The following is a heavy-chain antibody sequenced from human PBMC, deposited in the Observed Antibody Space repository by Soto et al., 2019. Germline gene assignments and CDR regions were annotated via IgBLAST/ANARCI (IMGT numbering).Heavy chain of an antibody. CDR1: GYTFTSYY. J-gene: IGHJ6*02. D-gene: IGHD3-10*01. Sequence: ASVKVSCKASGYTFTSYYMHWVRQAPGQGLEWMGIINPSGGSTSYAQKFQGRVTMTRDTSTSTVYMELSGLRSEDTAVYYCAREFMGYYGSGSYNYYYGMDVWGQGTTVTVSS. CDR2: INPSGGST. CDR3: AREFMGYYGSGSYNYYYGMDV. V-gene: IGHV1-46*01.